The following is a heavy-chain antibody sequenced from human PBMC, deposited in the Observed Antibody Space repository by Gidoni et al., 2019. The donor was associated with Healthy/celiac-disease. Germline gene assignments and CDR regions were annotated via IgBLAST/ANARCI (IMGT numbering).Heavy chain of an antibody. V-gene: IGHV4-59*08. CDR2: IYYSGST. J-gene: IGHJ3*02. D-gene: IGHD3-10*01. CDR1: GGSISSYY. Sequence: QVQLQESGPGLVKPSETLFLTCTVSGGSISSYYWSWIRQPPGKGLEWIGYIYYSGSTNYNPSLKSRVTISVDTSKNQFSLKLSSVTAADTAVYYCARLHESSLWFGELLGAFDIWGQGTMVTVSS. CDR3: ARLHESSLWFGELLGAFDI.